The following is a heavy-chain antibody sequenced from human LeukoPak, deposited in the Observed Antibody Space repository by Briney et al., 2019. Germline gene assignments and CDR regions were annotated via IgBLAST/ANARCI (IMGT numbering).Heavy chain of an antibody. CDR1: GGSISSGSYY. Sequence: SETLSLTCTVSGGSISSGSYYWSWIRQPAGKGLEWIGRVYPSGSTTYNPSLKSRFTISVDTSKNQFSLKLSSVTAADTAVYYCARDVGYYYDSSDYPSNAFHIWGQGTMVTVSS. CDR3: ARDVGYYYDSSDYPSNAFHI. D-gene: IGHD3-22*01. V-gene: IGHV4-61*02. CDR2: VYPSGST. J-gene: IGHJ3*02.